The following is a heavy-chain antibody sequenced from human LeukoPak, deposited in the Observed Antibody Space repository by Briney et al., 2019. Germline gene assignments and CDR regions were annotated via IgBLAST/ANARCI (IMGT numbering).Heavy chain of an antibody. D-gene: IGHD6-19*01. CDR1: GGSFSGYY. CDR2: INHSGST. V-gene: IGHV4-34*01. CDR3: AGSFRYSAVAGRASFDP. J-gene: IGHJ5*02. Sequence: PSETLSLTCAVYGGSFSGYYWSWIRQPPGKGLEWIGEINHSGSTNYNPSLKSRVTISVDTSKNQFSLKLSSVTAADTAVYYCAGSFRYSAVAGRASFDPWGQGTLVTVSS.